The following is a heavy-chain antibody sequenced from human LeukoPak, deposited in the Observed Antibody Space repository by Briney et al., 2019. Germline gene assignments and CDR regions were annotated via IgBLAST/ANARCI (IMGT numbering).Heavy chain of an antibody. Sequence: GGSLRLSCAASGFTFSSYGMHWVRQAPGKGLEWVAVISYDGSNKYYADSVKGRFTISRDNSKNTLYLQMNSLRAEDTAVYYCAKALPGYSSGWYTAYAFDIWGQGTMVTVSS. CDR3: AKALPGYSSGWYTAYAFDI. CDR1: GFTFSSYG. D-gene: IGHD6-19*01. V-gene: IGHV3-30*18. J-gene: IGHJ3*02. CDR2: ISYDGSNK.